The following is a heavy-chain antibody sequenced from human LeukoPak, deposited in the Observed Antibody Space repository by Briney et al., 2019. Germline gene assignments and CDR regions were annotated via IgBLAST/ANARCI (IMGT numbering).Heavy chain of an antibody. D-gene: IGHD3-22*01. V-gene: IGHV4-4*07. CDR2: IYTSGST. J-gene: IGHJ1*01. CDR3: ASNYYYDSSGYYSEYFQH. Sequence: SETLSLTCTVSGGSISSYYWSWIRQPAGKGLEWIGRIYTSGSTNYNPSLKSRVTMSVDPSKNQFSLKLSSVTAADTAVYYCASNYYYDSSGYYSEYFQHWGQGTLVTVSS. CDR1: GGSISSYY.